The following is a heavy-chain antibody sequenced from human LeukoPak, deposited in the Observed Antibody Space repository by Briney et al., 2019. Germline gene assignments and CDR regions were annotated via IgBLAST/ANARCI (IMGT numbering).Heavy chain of an antibody. CDR2: ISGDGGST. CDR3: AKKGYSYFDH. CDR1: GFTFDDYA. Sequence: GGSLRLSCAASGFTFDDYAMHWVRQAPGKGLEWVSLISGDGGSTYYADSVKGRFTISRDNSKNTLYLQMNSLRAEDTAVYYCAKKGYSYFDHWGQGTLVTVSS. D-gene: IGHD5-18*01. V-gene: IGHV3-43*02. J-gene: IGHJ4*02.